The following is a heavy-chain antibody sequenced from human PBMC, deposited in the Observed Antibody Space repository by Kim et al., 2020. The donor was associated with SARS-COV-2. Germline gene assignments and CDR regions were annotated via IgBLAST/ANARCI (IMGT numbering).Heavy chain of an antibody. J-gene: IGHJ6*02. Sequence: GGSLRLSCAASGFTFSSYEMNWVRQAPGKGLEWVSYISSSGSTIYYADSVKGRFTISRDNAKNSLYLQMNSLRAEDTAVYYCARDFFGDYYYYGMDVWGQGTTVTVSS. CDR1: GFTFSSYE. V-gene: IGHV3-48*03. D-gene: IGHD3-16*01. CDR2: ISSSGSTI. CDR3: ARDFFGDYYYYGMDV.